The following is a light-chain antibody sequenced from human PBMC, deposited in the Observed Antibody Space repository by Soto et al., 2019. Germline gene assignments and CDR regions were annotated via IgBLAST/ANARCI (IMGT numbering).Light chain of an antibody. CDR2: KAS. CDR3: QQYNSYSRT. V-gene: IGKV1-5*03. Sequence: DIQMTQSPSTLSASVGDRVTITCRASQSISSWLAWYQQKPGKAPKLLIYKASSVESGVPSRFSGSGSGTEFTLTISSLQHDDFATYYCQQYNSYSRTFGQGTKVEIK. CDR1: QSISSW. J-gene: IGKJ1*01.